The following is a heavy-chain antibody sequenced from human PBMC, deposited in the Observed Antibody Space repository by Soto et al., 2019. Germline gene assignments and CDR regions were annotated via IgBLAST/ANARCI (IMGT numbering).Heavy chain of an antibody. CDR1: GFIFSTYA. J-gene: IGHJ3*02. V-gene: IGHV3-23*01. CDR2: ISSSGGST. D-gene: IGHD4-17*01. CDR3: AHHRGYGVFDAVDI. Sequence: EVQLLESGGGLVQPGGSLRLSCAASGFIFSTYAMNWVRQAPGKGLEWVSAISSSGGSTFYAESVRGRFIISRDNSINTLYRQMSILRTEDTAVYYCAHHRGYGVFDAVDIWGQGTMVSVSS.